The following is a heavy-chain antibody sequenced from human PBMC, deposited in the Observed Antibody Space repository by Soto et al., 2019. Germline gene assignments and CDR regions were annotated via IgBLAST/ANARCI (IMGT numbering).Heavy chain of an antibody. Sequence: QVQLVESGGGVVQPGRSLRLSCAASGFTFSSYGMHWVRQAPGKGLEWVAVISYDGSNKYYADSVKGRFTISRDNSKNTLYLQMNRLRAEDTAVYYCAKDRHFWSGYYSMDVWGQGTTVTVSS. CDR1: GFTFSSYG. CDR3: AKDRHFWSGYYSMDV. J-gene: IGHJ6*02. D-gene: IGHD3-3*02. V-gene: IGHV3-30*18. CDR2: ISYDGSNK.